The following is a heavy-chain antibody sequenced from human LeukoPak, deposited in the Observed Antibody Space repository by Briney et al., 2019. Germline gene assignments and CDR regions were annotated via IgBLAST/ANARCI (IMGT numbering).Heavy chain of an antibody. D-gene: IGHD4-17*01. CDR1: GFTVSSNY. CDR3: ATHYGDYSEEQAFDI. J-gene: IGHJ3*02. Sequence: GGSLRLSCAASGFTVSSNYMSWVRQAPGKGLEWVSVIYSGGSTYYADSVKGRFTISRDNSKNTLYLQMGSLRAEDMAVYYCATHYGDYSEEQAFDIWGQGTMVTVSS. CDR2: IYSGGST. V-gene: IGHV3-53*05.